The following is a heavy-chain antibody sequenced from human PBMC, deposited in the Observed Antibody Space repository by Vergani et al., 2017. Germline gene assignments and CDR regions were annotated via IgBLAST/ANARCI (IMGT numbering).Heavy chain of an antibody. CDR3: ARHTTYTDS. CDR1: EYSFGNYW. J-gene: IGHJ4*02. Sequence: EVELVQSGPEMRKPGESLKISCKGSEYSFGNYWIGLVRQMAGKGLEWMGIIYPADSDTRYSPSFQGQVTISADKSISTAFLQWDSLKASDTALYYCARHTTYTDSWGQGTLVTVSS. D-gene: IGHD1-1*01. CDR2: IYPADSDT. V-gene: IGHV5-51*01.